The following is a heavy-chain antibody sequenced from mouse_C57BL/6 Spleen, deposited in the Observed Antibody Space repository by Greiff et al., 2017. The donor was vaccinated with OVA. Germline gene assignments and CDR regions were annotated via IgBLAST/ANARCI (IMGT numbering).Heavy chain of an antibody. CDR1: GYSITSGYY. CDR3: ARGSITTVVAPHYYAMDY. CDR2: ISYDGSN. D-gene: IGHD1-1*01. V-gene: IGHV3-6*01. Sequence: EVKLMESGPGLVKPSQSLSLTCSVTGYSITSGYYWNWIRQFPGNKLEWMGYISYDGSNNYNPSLKNRISITRDTSKNQFFLKLNSVTTEDTATYYCARGSITTVVAPHYYAMDYWGQGTSVTVSS. J-gene: IGHJ4*01.